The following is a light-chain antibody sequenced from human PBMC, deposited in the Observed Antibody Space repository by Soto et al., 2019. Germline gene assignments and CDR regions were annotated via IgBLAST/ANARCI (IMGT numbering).Light chain of an antibody. J-gene: IGKJ5*01. Sequence: DKQKTLSPSGLSATIGDRVTITCRASHSISSYLNWYQQKPGKAPKLLIYAASSWQSGVPSRFSGSGSGTDFTLTISSLQPEDFATYYCQQYYSTPHTFGQGTRLENK. V-gene: IGKV1-39*01. CDR2: AAS. CDR3: QQYYSTPHT. CDR1: HSISSY.